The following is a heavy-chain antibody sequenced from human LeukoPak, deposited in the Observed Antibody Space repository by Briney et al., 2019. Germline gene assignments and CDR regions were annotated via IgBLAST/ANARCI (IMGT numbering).Heavy chain of an antibody. CDR2: ISAYNGNT. CDR1: GYTFTSYG. CDR3: ARAHDIVGATFDY. D-gene: IGHD1-26*01. Sequence: ASVKVSCKASGYTFTSYGISWVRQAPGQGLEWMGWISAYNGNTNYAQKFQGRVTITADKSTSTAYMELSSLRSEDTAVYYCARAHDIVGATFDYWGQGTLVTVSS. V-gene: IGHV1-18*01. J-gene: IGHJ4*02.